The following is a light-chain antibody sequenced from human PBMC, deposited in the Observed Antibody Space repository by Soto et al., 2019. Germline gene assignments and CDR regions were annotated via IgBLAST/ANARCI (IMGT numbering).Light chain of an antibody. V-gene: IGLV1-44*01. J-gene: IGLJ2*01. CDR2: GNH. Sequence: QSVLTKPPSASGTPGQRVAIFCSGSSSNIGSTSVNWYQQLPGTAPRLLIYGNHQRASGVPDRFSGSKSGTSASLAISGLQSEYEADYHCAAWDERLNGLIFGGGTKLTVL. CDR1: SSNIGSTS. CDR3: AAWDERLNGLI.